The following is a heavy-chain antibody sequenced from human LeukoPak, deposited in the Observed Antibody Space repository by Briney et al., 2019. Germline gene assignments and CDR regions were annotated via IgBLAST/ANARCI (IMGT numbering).Heavy chain of an antibody. D-gene: IGHD6-13*01. V-gene: IGHV3-30*18. Sequence: PGKSLRLSCAASGFSFSSFGIHWVRQAPGKGLEWVAAIIYDGINELYADAVKGRFTISRDNSKNTVYLQMNSLRSEDTAVYYCAKDKARAADYYFDYWGHGTLVTVSS. CDR1: GFSFSSFG. CDR3: AKDKARAADYYFDY. J-gene: IGHJ4*01. CDR2: IIYDGINE.